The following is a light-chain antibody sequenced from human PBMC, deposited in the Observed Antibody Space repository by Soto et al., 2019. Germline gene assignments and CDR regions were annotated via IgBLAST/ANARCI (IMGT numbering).Light chain of an antibody. CDR2: GVS. J-gene: IGKJ1*01. V-gene: IGKV3-20*01. CDR3: QHYGYPQWT. CDR1: QTGSNSY. Sequence: IVLTQSPGTLSLSPGERATLSCRASQTGSNSYLAWYQQKSGQAPRLLIYGVSTRATGIPDRLSGSGSGTEFALTISRLEPEDFAVYICQHYGYPQWTFGPGTKVDIK.